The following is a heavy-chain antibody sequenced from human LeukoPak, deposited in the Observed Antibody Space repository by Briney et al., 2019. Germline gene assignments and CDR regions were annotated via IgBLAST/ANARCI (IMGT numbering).Heavy chain of an antibody. D-gene: IGHD6-13*01. CDR3: ARVRGDSSSWYSGY. V-gene: IGHV1-2*02. CDR2: INPNSGGT. Sequence: ASVKVSCKASGYTFTGYYMHWVRQAPGQGLEWVGWINPNSGGTNYAQKFQGRVTMTRDTSISTAYMELSRLRSDDTAVYYCARVRGDSSSWYSGYWGQGTLVTVSS. J-gene: IGHJ4*02. CDR1: GYTFTGYY.